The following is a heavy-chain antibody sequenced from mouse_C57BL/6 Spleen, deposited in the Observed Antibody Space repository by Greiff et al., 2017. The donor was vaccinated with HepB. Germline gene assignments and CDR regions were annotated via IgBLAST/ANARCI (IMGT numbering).Heavy chain of an antibody. CDR1: GYTFTSYT. D-gene: IGHD2-1*01. J-gene: IGHJ2*01. Sequence: VQLQQSGAELARPGASVKMSCKASGYTFTSYTMHWVKQRPGQGLEWIGYINPSSGYTKYNQKFKDKATLTADKSSSTAYMQLSSLTSEGSAVYYCAREGGNYVNYFDYWGQGTTLTVSS. CDR2: INPSSGYT. V-gene: IGHV1-4*01. CDR3: AREGGNYVNYFDY.